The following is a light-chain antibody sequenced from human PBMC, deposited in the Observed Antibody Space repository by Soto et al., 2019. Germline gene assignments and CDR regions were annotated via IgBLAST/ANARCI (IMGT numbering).Light chain of an antibody. Sequence: QSVLNQAASVSGSPGQSITISCPGNSSDVGAYNYASWYQQYPGEAPKVIIYDVSHRPAGVSNRFSGSKSGNTASLTISGLQTQDEADYYCSSYTSAATYVFGTGTKVTV. V-gene: IGLV2-14*01. J-gene: IGLJ1*01. CDR3: SSYTSAATYV. CDR1: SSDVGAYNY. CDR2: DVS.